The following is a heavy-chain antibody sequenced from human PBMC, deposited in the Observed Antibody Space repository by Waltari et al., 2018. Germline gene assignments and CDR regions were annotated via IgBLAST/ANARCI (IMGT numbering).Heavy chain of an antibody. CDR1: GFTFSNFW. V-gene: IGHV3-7*04. CDR3: QRGDY. Sequence: EVQLVESGGGLVQPGGSLRLSCEASGFTFSNFWMSWARQASGKGLEWVANINQDGSGEYYVDSVKGRFTISRDNARNSLYLQMNSLRAEDTAVYYCQRGDYWGQGTLVTVSS. CDR2: INQDGSGE. J-gene: IGHJ4*02.